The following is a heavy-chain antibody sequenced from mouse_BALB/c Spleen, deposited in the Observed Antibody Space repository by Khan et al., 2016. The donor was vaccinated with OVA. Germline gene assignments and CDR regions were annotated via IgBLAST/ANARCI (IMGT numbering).Heavy chain of an antibody. V-gene: IGHV1-76*01. CDR2: IYPGTDNT. CDR1: GYIFTSYW. Sequence: QVQLKESGADLVRPGASVKLSCTTSGYIFTSYWIHWVQQRSGQGLEWIARIYPGTDNTYYNQKLTNKASLTADKSSSTAYLQLSSLKSEDSAVYVCAREEAFYFVDYWGQGTTLTVSS. J-gene: IGHJ2*01. D-gene: IGHD2-1*01. CDR3: AREEAFYFVDY.